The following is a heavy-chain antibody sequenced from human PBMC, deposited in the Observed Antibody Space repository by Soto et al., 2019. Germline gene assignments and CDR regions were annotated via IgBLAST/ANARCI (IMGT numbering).Heavy chain of an antibody. CDR2: IYWDDDK. CDR1: GFSLTTRGVG. D-gene: IGHD3-16*01. V-gene: IGHV2-5*02. CDR3: AHIPNYYQYDWFDP. Sequence: KESGPTLVEPTQTLTLTCTFSGFSLTTRGVGVGWIRQPPGKALECLALIYWDDDKRYSPSLQSRLSITKDTSKNQVVLTMTNVDPVDTATYYCAHIPNYYQYDWFDPWGQGTLVSVSS. J-gene: IGHJ5*02.